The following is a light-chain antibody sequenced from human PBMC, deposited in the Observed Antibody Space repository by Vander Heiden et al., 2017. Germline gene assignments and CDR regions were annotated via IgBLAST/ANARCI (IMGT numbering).Light chain of an antibody. CDR2: YDY. CDR3: QVWDNTSDHWV. CDR1: SSGTKS. J-gene: IGLJ3*02. V-gene: IGLV3-21*04. Sequence: SYVLAQPPSVSVAPGQTAMITCGGNSSGTKSVHWYQQTPAQALLLVIYYDYDRPSGIPVRFSGSNSGNTATLTIRRVEAGDEADYYCQVWDNTSDHWVFGGGTKLAVL.